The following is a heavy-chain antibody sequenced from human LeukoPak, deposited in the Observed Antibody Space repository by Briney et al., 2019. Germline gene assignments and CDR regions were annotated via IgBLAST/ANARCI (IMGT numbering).Heavy chain of an antibody. D-gene: IGHD2-2*02. CDR2: ITNWNGGST. V-gene: IGHV3-20*04. J-gene: IGHJ3*02. CDR1: GFTFDDYG. Sequence: GGSLRLSCEASGFTFDDYGMSWVRQSTGKGLEWVSAITNWNGGSTGYADSVRGRFTISRDNAKNSLYLQMNSLRAEDTALYYCARCSRSSTDCYSAFDIWGQGTMVTISS. CDR3: ARCSRSSTDCYSAFDI.